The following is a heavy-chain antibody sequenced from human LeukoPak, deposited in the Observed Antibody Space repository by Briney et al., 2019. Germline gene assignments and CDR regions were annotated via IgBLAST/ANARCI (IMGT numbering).Heavy chain of an antibody. CDR1: GYTLTELS. V-gene: IGHV1-24*01. CDR2: FDPEDGET. Sequence: ASVKVSCRVSGYTLTELSMHWVRQAPGKGLELMGVFDPEDGETIYAQKFQGRVTMTEDTSTDTAYMELSSLRSEDTAVYYCATRDIVVVPAATYYYMDVWGKGTTVTVSS. J-gene: IGHJ6*03. D-gene: IGHD2-2*01. CDR3: ATRDIVVVPAATYYYMDV.